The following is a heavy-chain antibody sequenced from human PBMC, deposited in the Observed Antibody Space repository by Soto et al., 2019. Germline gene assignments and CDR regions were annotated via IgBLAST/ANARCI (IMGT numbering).Heavy chain of an antibody. Sequence: GASVKVSCKTSGYIFTGYYMHWVRQAPGQGLEWMGWINPNSGVTDYAQKLQGRVTMTRDTSITTAYMELSSLRSDDTAIYYCARSSGGNFGIIIEGSNWFDPWGQGTLVTVSS. J-gene: IGHJ5*02. D-gene: IGHD3-3*01. CDR2: INPNSGVT. V-gene: IGHV1-2*02. CDR3: ARSSGGNFGIIIEGSNWFDP. CDR1: GYIFTGYY.